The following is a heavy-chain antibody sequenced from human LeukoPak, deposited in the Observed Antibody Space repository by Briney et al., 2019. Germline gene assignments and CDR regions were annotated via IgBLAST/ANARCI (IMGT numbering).Heavy chain of an antibody. CDR2: IYTSGST. Sequence: SQTLSLTCTVSGGSISSGSYYWSWIRQPAGKGLEWIGRIYTSGSTNYNPSLKSRVTISVDTSKNQFSLKLSSVTAADTAVYYCARVGVDSSGYYYYYYYYMDVWGKGTTVTVSS. CDR1: GGSISSGSYY. D-gene: IGHD3-22*01. V-gene: IGHV4-61*02. J-gene: IGHJ6*03. CDR3: ARVGVDSSGYYYYYYYYMDV.